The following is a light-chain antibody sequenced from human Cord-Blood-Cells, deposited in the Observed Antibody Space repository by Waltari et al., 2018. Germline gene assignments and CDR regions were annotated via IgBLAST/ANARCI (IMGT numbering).Light chain of an antibody. V-gene: IGLV1-47*01. CDR2: RNN. CDR3: AAWDDSLSGWV. CDR1: SSNIGSNY. J-gene: IGLJ3*02. Sequence: QSVLTQPPSASGTPGQRVTISCSGSSSNIGSNYVYWYQPLPGTAPKLLIYRNNLRPSGVPERFSGCKSGTSASLAISGLRSEDEADYYCAAWDDSLSGWVFGGGTKLTVL.